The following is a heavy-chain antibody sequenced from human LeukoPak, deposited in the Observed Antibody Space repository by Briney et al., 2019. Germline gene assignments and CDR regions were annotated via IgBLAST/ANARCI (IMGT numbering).Heavy chain of an antibody. V-gene: IGHV3-11*01. D-gene: IGHD2-2*01. Sequence: GSLRLSCSASGFTFSDYYMSLIRQAPGKGLEWVSYISSSGSTIYYADSVKGRFTISRDNAKNSLYLQMNSLRAEDTAVYYCARVVVVPAALDYWGQGTLVTVSS. CDR2: ISSSGSTI. CDR3: ARVVVVPAALDY. CDR1: GFTFSDYY. J-gene: IGHJ4*02.